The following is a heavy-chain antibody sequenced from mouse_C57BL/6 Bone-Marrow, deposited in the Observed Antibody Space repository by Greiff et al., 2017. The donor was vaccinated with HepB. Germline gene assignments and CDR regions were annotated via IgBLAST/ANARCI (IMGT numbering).Heavy chain of an antibody. Sequence: VKVVESGGDLVKPGGSLKLSCAASGFTFSSYGMSWVRQTPDKRLEWVATISSGGSYTYYPDSVKGRFTISGDNATNTLYLQMSSLKSEDTAMYYCARHEPYAMDYWGQGTSVTVSS. CDR3: ARHEPYAMDY. CDR1: GFTFSSYG. J-gene: IGHJ4*01. V-gene: IGHV5-6*01. CDR2: ISSGGSYT.